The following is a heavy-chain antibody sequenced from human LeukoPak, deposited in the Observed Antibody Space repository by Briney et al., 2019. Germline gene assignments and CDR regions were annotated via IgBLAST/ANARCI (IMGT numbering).Heavy chain of an antibody. Sequence: PGGSLRLSCAASGFSFSSYNMNWVRQAPGKGLEWVSSTSSSSNYIYYADSVKGRFTISRDNAKKSLYLQMNSLRAEDTAVYYCARETPRRGETRDGYRWGQGTLVTVSS. CDR2: TSSSSNYI. D-gene: IGHD5-24*01. CDR1: GFSFSSYN. J-gene: IGHJ4*02. V-gene: IGHV3-21*01. CDR3: ARETPRRGETRDGYR.